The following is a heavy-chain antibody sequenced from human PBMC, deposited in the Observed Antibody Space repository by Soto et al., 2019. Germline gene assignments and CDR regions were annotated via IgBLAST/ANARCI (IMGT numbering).Heavy chain of an antibody. CDR2: IYYSGST. J-gene: IGHJ6*02. CDR1: GGSVSSGSYY. CDR3: ARGGITIFGPLSDYYGMDV. D-gene: IGHD3-3*01. Sequence: SETLSLTCTVSGGSVSSGSYYWSWIRQPPGKGLEWIGYIYYSGSTNYNPSLKSRVTISVDTSKNQFSLKLSSVTAADTAVYSCARGGITIFGPLSDYYGMDVWGQGTTVTVSS. V-gene: IGHV4-61*01.